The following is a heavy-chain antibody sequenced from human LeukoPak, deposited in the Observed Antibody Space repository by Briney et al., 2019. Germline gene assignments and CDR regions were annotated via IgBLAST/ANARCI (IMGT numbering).Heavy chain of an antibody. CDR2: ISYDGSNK. V-gene: IGHV3-30-3*01. D-gene: IGHD3-3*01. J-gene: IGHJ3*02. CDR1: GFTFSSYA. CDR3: ARGVGYYDNDGAFDI. Sequence: GSLSLSCAASGFTFSSYAMHWVRQAPGKGLEWVAVISYDGSNKYYADSVKGRFTISRDNSKNTLYLQMNSLRAEDTAVYYCARGVGYYDNDGAFDIWGQGTMVTVSS.